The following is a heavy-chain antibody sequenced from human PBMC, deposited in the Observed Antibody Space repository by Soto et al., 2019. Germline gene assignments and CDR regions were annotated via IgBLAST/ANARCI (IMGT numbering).Heavy chain of an antibody. CDR2: IYSGGDT. J-gene: IGHJ6*02. CDR3: TRAGSDPGNFYISNYYAMDA. D-gene: IGHD3-10*01. V-gene: IGHV3-53*03. Sequence: PGGSLRLSCAASGFSVSSDYMSGVRQAPGKGLEWVALIYSGGDTYYADSVKGRFTISRDISSNTIYLHMTSLRADDTAIYYCTRAGSDPGNFYISNYYAMDAWGRGATVTVSS. CDR1: GFSVSSDY.